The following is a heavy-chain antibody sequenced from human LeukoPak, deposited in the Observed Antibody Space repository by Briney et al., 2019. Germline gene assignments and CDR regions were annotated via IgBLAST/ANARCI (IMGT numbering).Heavy chain of an antibody. D-gene: IGHD3-22*01. Sequence: ASVKVSCKAFGYTFTSNYMHWVRQAPGQGLEWMGWINPNSGGTNYAQKFQGRVTMTRDTSISTAYMELSRLRSDDTAVYYCARDVEHYYDSSGYKDYWGQGTLVTVSS. V-gene: IGHV1-2*02. CDR3: ARDVEHYYDSSGYKDY. J-gene: IGHJ4*02. CDR1: GYTFTSNY. CDR2: INPNSGGT.